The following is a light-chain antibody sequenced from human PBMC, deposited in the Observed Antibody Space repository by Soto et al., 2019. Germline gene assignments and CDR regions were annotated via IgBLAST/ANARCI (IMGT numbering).Light chain of an antibody. V-gene: IGKV3-20*01. CDR1: QSVTSNY. Sequence: EVVMTQSPATLSVSPGERATLSCRASQSVTSNYLAWYQQKPGQAPRLLIYGISTRATGVPDRFSGSGSGTDFTLTISRLEPEDFAVYYCQQYTDWPLPFXQGTKV. J-gene: IGKJ1*01. CDR3: QQYTDWPLP. CDR2: GIS.